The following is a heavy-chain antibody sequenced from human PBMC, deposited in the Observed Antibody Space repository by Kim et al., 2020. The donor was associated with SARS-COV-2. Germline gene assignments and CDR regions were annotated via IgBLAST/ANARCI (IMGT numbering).Heavy chain of an antibody. Sequence: SETLSLTCTVSGGSISSYYWGWIRQSPERGLEWIGYIYYSGNTNYNPSLKSRGTISADTAKNQFSLKLRSVTAADTAIYYCVKVDTSTYYFDSWGQGTLV. J-gene: IGHJ4*02. D-gene: IGHD5-18*01. CDR2: IYYSGNT. V-gene: IGHV4-59*13. CDR1: GGSISSYY. CDR3: VKVDTSTYYFDS.